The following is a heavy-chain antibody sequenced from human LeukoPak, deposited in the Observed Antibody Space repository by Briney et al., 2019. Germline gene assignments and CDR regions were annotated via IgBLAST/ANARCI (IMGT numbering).Heavy chain of an antibody. D-gene: IGHD3-22*01. Sequence: SETLSLTCTVSGGSISSYYWSWIRQPPGKGLEWIGYIYYSGSTNYNPSLKSRVTISVDTSKNQFSLKLSSVTAADTAVYYCARDQVNYYDSSGYYYEYYGMDVWGQGTTVTVSS. J-gene: IGHJ6*02. CDR3: ARDQVNYYDSSGYYYEYYGMDV. CDR1: GGSISSYY. CDR2: IYYSGST. V-gene: IGHV4-59*01.